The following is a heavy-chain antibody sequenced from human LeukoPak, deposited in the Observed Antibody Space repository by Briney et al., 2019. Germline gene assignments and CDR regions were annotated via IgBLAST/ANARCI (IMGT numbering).Heavy chain of an antibody. J-gene: IGHJ4*02. CDR1: GGSISSSSYY. D-gene: IGHD3-22*01. V-gene: IGHV4-39*01. Sequence: KPSETLSLTCTVSGGSISSSSYYWGWIRQPPGKGLEWIGSIYYSGSTYYNPSLKSRVTISVDTSKNQSSLKLSSVTAADTAVYYCEGYYYDSSGYYRTNFDYWGQGTLVTVSS. CDR3: EGYYYDSSGYYRTNFDY. CDR2: IYYSGST.